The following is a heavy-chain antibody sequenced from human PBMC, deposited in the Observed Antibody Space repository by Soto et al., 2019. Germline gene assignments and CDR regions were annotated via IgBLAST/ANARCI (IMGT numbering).Heavy chain of an antibody. D-gene: IGHD3-22*01. CDR1: GFTFTSSS. Sequence: GASVKVSCKASGFTFTSSSVQWVRRARGQRLEWIGWITVGTGNTNYAQKFQERVTITRDMSTSTAYMELSNLRSEDTAVYYCAARDSSGYYGGWGQGTQVTVSS. J-gene: IGHJ4*02. V-gene: IGHV1-58*01. CDR2: ITVGTGNT. CDR3: AARDSSGYYGG.